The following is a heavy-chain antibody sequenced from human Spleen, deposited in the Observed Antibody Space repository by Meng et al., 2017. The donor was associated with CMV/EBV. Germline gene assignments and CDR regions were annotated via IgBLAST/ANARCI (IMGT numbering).Heavy chain of an antibody. CDR2: ISDRSSSI. CDR3: ARVSGGNYVVYYYYGMDV. J-gene: IGHJ6*02. D-gene: IGHD1-7*01. V-gene: IGHV3-21*01. CDR1: GFIFSDYG. Sequence: GGSLRLSCVASGFIFSDYGMTWVRQAPGKGLEWVSFISDRSSSIEYADSVKGRFTISRDNAKNSLYLQMNSLRAEDTAVYYCARVSGGNYVVYYYYGMDVWGQGTTVTVSS.